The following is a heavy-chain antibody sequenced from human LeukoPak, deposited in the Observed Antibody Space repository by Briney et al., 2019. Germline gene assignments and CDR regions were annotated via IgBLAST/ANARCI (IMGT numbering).Heavy chain of an antibody. CDR1: GGSISSHF. D-gene: IGHD1-26*01. J-gene: IGHJ4*02. Sequence: SETLSLTCTVSGGSISSHFWSWIRQPPGKGLEWIGYIHYSGSTNYNPSLKSRVTISVDTSKNQFSLRLSSVAAADTAVYYCARDGYSGSSLFDYWGQGTLVTVSS. CDR3: ARDGYSGSSLFDY. CDR2: IHYSGST. V-gene: IGHV4-59*11.